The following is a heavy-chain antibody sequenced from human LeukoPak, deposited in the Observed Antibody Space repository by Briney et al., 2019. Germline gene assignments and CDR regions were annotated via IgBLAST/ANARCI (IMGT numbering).Heavy chain of an antibody. CDR1: GGSISSYY. CDR3: GRAGRFHYGLETYYGHHFDY. Sequence: PSETLSLTCTVSGGSISSYYWNWIRQPPGKGLEWIGYIDYSESTNYNPSLKSRVTISVDAPKNQFSLKLSSVTAADTAVYYCGRAGRFHYGLETYYGHHFDYWAQGTLVTVSS. J-gene: IGHJ4*02. V-gene: IGHV4-59*01. CDR2: IDYSEST. D-gene: IGHD3-10*01.